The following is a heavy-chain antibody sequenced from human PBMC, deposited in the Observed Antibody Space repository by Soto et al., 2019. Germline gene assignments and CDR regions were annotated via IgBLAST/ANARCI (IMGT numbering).Heavy chain of an antibody. V-gene: IGHV4-34*01. CDR1: GGSFSGYY. CDR3: ARGRDGGAAN. Sequence: QVPLQQWGAGLLKPSETLSLTCAVYGGSFSGYYWSWIRQPPGKGLEWIGEINPSGSTNYTPSLKSRVTMSGDTPINQFSLKLTAVTAADTAVYYCARGRDGGAANWGQGTLVTVSS. CDR2: INPSGST. J-gene: IGHJ4*02. D-gene: IGHD4-17*01.